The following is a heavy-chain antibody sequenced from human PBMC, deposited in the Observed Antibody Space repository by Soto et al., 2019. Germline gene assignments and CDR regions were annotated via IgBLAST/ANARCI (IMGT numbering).Heavy chain of an antibody. CDR1: GYTFTSYG. D-gene: IGHD3-3*01. V-gene: IGHV1-18*01. CDR2: ISAYNGNT. Sequence: QVQLVQSGAEVKKPGASVKVSCKASGYTFTSYGISWVRQAPGQGLEWMGWISAYNGNTNYAQKLQGRVTMTAYTSTSTAYMELRSLRSDDTAVYYCARASGSTIFGVVTPWDVWGQGTTVTVSS. CDR3: ARASGSTIFGVVTPWDV. J-gene: IGHJ6*02.